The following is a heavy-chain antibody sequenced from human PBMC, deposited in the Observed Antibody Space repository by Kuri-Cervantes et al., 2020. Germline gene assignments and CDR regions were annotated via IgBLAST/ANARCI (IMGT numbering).Heavy chain of an antibody. Sequence: ASVKVSCKAPGYTFTSYGISWVRQAPGQGLEWMGWISAYNGNTNYAQKLQGRVTMTTDTSTSTAYMELRSLRSDDTAVYYCARGYSSSWYGWDYGMDVWGQGTTVTVSS. CDR1: GYTFTSYG. J-gene: IGHJ6*02. CDR2: ISAYNGNT. CDR3: ARGYSSSWYGWDYGMDV. D-gene: IGHD6-13*01. V-gene: IGHV1-18*01.